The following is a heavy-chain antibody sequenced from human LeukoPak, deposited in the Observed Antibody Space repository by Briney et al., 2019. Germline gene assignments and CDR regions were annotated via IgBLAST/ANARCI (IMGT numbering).Heavy chain of an antibody. CDR2: ISGSGGST. CDR3: AKASRYNPWYFDY. Sequence: PGGALRLSCAASGFTFSSYAMSWVRQAPGKGLEWVSAISGSGGSTYYADSVKGRFTISRDNSKNTLYLQMNSLRAEDTAVYYCAKASRYNPWYFDYWGQGTLVTVSS. D-gene: IGHD5-24*01. J-gene: IGHJ4*02. CDR1: GFTFSSYA. V-gene: IGHV3-23*01.